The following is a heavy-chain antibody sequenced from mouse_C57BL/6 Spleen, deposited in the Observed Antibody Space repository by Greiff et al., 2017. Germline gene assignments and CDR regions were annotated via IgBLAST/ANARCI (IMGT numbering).Heavy chain of an antibody. J-gene: IGHJ4*01. D-gene: IGHD3-2*02. CDR2: IYPGDGDT. CDR1: GYAFSSYW. V-gene: IGHV1-80*01. CDR3: ARSGRARYAMDY. Sequence: QVQLQQSGAELVKPGASVKISCKASGYAFSSYWMNWVKQRPGKGLEWIGQIYPGDGDTNYNGKFKGKATLTADKSSSTAYMQLSSLTSEDSAVYFCARSGRARYAMDYWGQGTSVTVSS.